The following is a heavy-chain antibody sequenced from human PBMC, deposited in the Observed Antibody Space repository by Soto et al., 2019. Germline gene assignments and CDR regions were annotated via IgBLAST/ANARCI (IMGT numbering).Heavy chain of an antibody. Sequence: GGSLRLSCAASGFTFSSYAMSWVRQAPGKGLEWVSAISGSGGSTYYADSVKGRFTISRDNSKNTLYLQMNSLRAEDTAVYYCAALLLWFGESPYYFDYWGQGTLVTVSS. CDR2: ISGSGGST. D-gene: IGHD3-10*01. J-gene: IGHJ4*02. CDR1: GFTFSSYA. CDR3: AALLLWFGESPYYFDY. V-gene: IGHV3-23*01.